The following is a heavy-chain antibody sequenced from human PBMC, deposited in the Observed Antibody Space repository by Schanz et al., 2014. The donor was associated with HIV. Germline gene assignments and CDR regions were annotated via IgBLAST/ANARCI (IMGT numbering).Heavy chain of an antibody. Sequence: EVQLLESGGGLVQPGGSLRLSCAASGFTFSSYAMSWVRQAPGKGLEWVSGISGNSGHTWYADSVKGRFTISRDNPKNRLYLQMNSLRAEDPAVYYCAISGYCTSGICYTRGNGMDVWGQGTTVTVSS. D-gene: IGHD2-8*01. J-gene: IGHJ6*02. CDR2: ISGNSGHT. CDR3: AISGYCTSGICYTRGNGMDV. CDR1: GFTFSSYA. V-gene: IGHV3-23*01.